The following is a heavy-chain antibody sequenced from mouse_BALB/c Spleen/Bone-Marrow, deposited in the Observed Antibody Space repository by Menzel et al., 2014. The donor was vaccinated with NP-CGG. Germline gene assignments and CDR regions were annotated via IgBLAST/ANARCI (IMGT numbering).Heavy chain of an antibody. J-gene: IGHJ2*01. V-gene: IGHV6-6*01. CDR2: IRRKANNHGT. CDR1: GFTFSDAW. Sequence: EVHLVQSGGGLVQPGGSMKLSCAASGFTFSDAWMHWVHQSPEKGLEWVAEIRRKANNHGTHYAEQVKGRITISRDDSKSSVYMQMIHLRTVDSGMYYCTRATCGNSYSIDYWGQGTTLTVSS. CDR3: TRATCGNSYSIDY. D-gene: IGHD2-1*01.